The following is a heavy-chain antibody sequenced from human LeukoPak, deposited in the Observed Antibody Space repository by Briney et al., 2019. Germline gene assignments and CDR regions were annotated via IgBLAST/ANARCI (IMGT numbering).Heavy chain of an antibody. D-gene: IGHD3-3*01. V-gene: IGHV3-23*01. CDR1: GFRFSDFT. J-gene: IGHJ6*02. Sequence: GGSLRLSCAASGFRFSDFTMTWVRQAPGKGLEWVSAISGSGGSTYYADSVKGRFTISRDNSKNTLYLQMNSLRAEDTAVYYCAKDRPYYDFWSGYYPLYYYYYGMDVWGQGTTVTVSS. CDR3: AKDRPYYDFWSGYYPLYYYYYGMDV. CDR2: ISGSGGST.